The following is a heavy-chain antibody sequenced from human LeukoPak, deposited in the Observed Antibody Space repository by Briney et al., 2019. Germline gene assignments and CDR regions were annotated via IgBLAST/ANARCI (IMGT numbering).Heavy chain of an antibody. CDR2: ISFDGTEK. CDR1: GFTFSSYS. Sequence: GGSMRLSCAASGFTFSSYSMRWVRQAPGKGLEWVALISFDGTEKHYADSVKGRFTISRDDSKSTLYLRLSSLRVEDTAVYYCANTVVIGHYYYYGMDVWGQGTTVTVSS. J-gene: IGHJ6*02. D-gene: IGHD2-21*01. V-gene: IGHV3-30*15. CDR3: ANTVVIGHYYYYGMDV.